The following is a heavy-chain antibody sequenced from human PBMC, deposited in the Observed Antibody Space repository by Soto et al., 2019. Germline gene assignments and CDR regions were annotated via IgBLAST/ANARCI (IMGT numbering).Heavy chain of an antibody. J-gene: IGHJ3*01. CDR3: VKRGRNWGAFDF. CDR2: IGGTDGDSDGVP. D-gene: IGHD7-27*01. V-gene: IGHV3-23*01. CDR1: GFLLNNYA. Sequence: VQLLESGGDLVQPGGSLRLSCVAYGFLLNNYAMSWIRQAPGKGLEWVSTIGGTDGDSDGVPWYEDSVKGRFTISRDSSANTLFLHMDNLRAEDSALYYCVKRGRNWGAFDFWGQGTTVVVSS.